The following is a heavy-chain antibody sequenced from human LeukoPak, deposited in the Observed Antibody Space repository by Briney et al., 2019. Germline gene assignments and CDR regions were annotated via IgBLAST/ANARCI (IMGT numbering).Heavy chain of an antibody. D-gene: IGHD3-10*01. CDR2: IYYSGTT. CDR1: GDSVISSSYY. J-gene: IGHJ4*02. Sequence: PSETLSLTCTVSGDSVISSSYYWGWLRQPPGKGLEWIGSIYYSGTTYYSPSLKSRVTISVDTSKNQFSLKLSSVTATDTAVYYCAGHYNTWEYIDYWGQGTLVTVSS. CDR3: AGHYNTWEYIDY. V-gene: IGHV4-39*01.